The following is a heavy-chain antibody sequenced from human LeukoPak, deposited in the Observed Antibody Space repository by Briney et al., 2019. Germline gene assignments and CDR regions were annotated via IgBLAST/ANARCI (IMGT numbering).Heavy chain of an antibody. Sequence: SETLSLTCTVSGGSISSSSYYWGWIRQPPGKGLEWIGGIYYSGSTYYNPSLKSRVTISVDTSKNQFSLKLSSVTAADTAVYYCARIGVWFGEGNLSGYFDYWGQGTLVTVSS. CDR3: ARIGVWFGEGNLSGYFDY. V-gene: IGHV4-39*01. J-gene: IGHJ4*02. D-gene: IGHD3-10*01. CDR2: IYYSGST. CDR1: GGSISSSSYY.